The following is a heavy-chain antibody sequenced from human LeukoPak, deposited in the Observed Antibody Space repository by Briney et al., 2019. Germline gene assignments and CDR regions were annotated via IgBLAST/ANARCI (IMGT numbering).Heavy chain of an antibody. V-gene: IGHV4-39*02. J-gene: IGHJ4*02. Sequence: SETLSLTCSVSGGSNRSSTYYWGWIRQPPGKGLEWIGAIYYTGTTYYNPSLRSRVTISVDTSKKHFSLKLSSVTAADTALYYGGSAPRQGSIEGLDYWGQGTLVTVSS. CDR2: IYYTGTT. CDR3: GSAPRQGSIEGLDY. CDR1: GGSNRSSTYY. D-gene: IGHD5-24*01.